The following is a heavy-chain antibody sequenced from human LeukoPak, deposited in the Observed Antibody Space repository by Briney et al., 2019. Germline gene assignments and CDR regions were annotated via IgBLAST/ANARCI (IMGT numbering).Heavy chain of an antibody. Sequence: SGRSHRPFQTASGSTFVDYSISSFRLPPGKWMEWVVFIRSKAYGGTTEYAASVIGRFTISRNDSKSIAYQQMNSLKTEDTAVYYCSRGSMVGATKSDYWGQGTLVTVSS. J-gene: IGHJ4*02. V-gene: IGHV3-49*03. D-gene: IGHD1-26*01. CDR2: IRSKAYGGTT. CDR3: SRGSMVGATKSDY. CDR1: GSTFVDYS.